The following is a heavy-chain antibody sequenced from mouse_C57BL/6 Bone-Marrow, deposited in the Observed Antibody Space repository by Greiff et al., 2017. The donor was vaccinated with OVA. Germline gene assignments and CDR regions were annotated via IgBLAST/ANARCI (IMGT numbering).Heavy chain of an antibody. D-gene: IGHD1-1*01. V-gene: IGHV1-55*01. CDR2: IYPGSGST. CDR1: GYTFTSYW. J-gene: IGHJ1*03. CDR3: ARRYYGSSYWYFDV. Sequence: QVQLQQPGAELVKPGASVKMSCKASGYTFTSYWITCVKQRPGQGLEWIGDIYPGSGSTNYNEKFKSKATLTVDTSSSTAYMQLSSLTSEGSAVYYCARRYYGSSYWYFDVWGTGTTVTVSS.